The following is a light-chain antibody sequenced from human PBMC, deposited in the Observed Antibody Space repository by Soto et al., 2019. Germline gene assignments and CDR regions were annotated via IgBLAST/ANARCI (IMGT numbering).Light chain of an antibody. CDR3: CSYGSTLTKV. V-gene: IGLV2-14*03. J-gene: IGLJ1*01. Sequence: QSALTQPASVSGSPGQSITISCTGTSSDVGGSNSVSWYQLRPGTAPKLILYDVVDRPSGVSYRFAGSKSGNTASLTISGLQAAEDADYFCCSYGSTLTKVFGSGTKLTVL. CDR1: SSDVGGSNS. CDR2: DVV.